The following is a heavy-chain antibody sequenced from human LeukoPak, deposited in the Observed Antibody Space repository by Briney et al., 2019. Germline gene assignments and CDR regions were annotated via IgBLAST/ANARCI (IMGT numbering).Heavy chain of an antibody. CDR3: ARGSSGSYRLDY. CDR2: IIPILGIA. D-gene: IGHD3-10*01. Sequence: SVKVSCKASGGTFSSYAISWVRQAPGQGLEWMGRIIPILGIANYAQKFQGRVTITADKSTSTAYMELSSLRSDDTAVYYCARGSSGSYRLDYWGQGTLVTVSS. V-gene: IGHV1-69*04. J-gene: IGHJ4*02. CDR1: GGTFSSYA.